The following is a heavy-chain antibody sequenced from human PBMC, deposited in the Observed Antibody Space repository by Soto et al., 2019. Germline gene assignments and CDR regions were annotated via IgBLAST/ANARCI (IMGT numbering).Heavy chain of an antibody. CDR3: ARDLPSSAPHDY. CDR1: GFTFASYA. V-gene: IGHV3-21*01. CDR2: ISSSSSYI. J-gene: IGHJ4*02. Sequence: GGSLRLSCAASGFTFASYAMSWVRQAPGKGLEWVSSISSSSSYIYYADSVKGRFTISRDNAKNSLYLQMNSLRAEDTAVYYCARDLPSSAPHDYWGQGTLVTISS.